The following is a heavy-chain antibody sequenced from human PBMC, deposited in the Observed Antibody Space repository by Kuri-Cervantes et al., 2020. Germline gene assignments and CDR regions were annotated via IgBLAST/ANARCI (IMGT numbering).Heavy chain of an antibody. D-gene: IGHD6-19*01. V-gene: IGHV3-30*12. J-gene: IGHJ4*02. CDR3: VRDSGAVAGRGLDY. CDR2: ISYDGSNK. CDR1: GFTFSSYG. Sequence: GGSLRLSCAASGFTFSSYGMHWVRQAPGKGLEWVAVISYDGSNKYYADSVKGRFTIPRDNSKNTLYLQMNSLRAEDTAVYYCVRDSGAVAGRGLDYWGQGTLVTVSS.